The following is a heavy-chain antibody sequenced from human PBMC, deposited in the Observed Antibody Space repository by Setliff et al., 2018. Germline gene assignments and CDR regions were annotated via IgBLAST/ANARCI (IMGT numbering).Heavy chain of an antibody. Sequence: SETLSLTCSVSGGAVSGDYWTWIRQPPGKGLEYIGYINCSGSTNYNPPLKSRVTISGDTSKNQVSLRLSSVTAADTAVYYCATRKSSGRLYYMDVWGKGTTVTVSS. CDR1: GGAVSGDY. J-gene: IGHJ6*03. D-gene: IGHD1-26*01. CDR3: ATRKSSGRLYYMDV. V-gene: IGHV4-59*02. CDR2: INCSGST.